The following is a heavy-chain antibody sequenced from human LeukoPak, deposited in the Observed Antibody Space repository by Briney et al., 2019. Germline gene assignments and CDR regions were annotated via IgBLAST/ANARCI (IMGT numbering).Heavy chain of an antibody. Sequence: GASVKVSCKASGYTLTSYGVYWVRQATGQGLEWVGWISAHTGDIKYAQKFQGRVTMTTDTSTSTAYMELRNLRSDDTAVYYCARVGFSKYYHHMDVWGKGTTVTVSS. CDR3: ARVGFSKYYHHMDV. V-gene: IGHV1-18*01. J-gene: IGHJ6*03. D-gene: IGHD4-11*01. CDR2: ISAHTGDI. CDR1: GYTLTSYG.